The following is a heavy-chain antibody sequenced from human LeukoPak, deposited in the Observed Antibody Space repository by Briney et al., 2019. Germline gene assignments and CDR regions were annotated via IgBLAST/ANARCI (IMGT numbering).Heavy chain of an antibody. CDR3: ASLSKIAAASTD. V-gene: IGHV4-39*01. Sequence: SETLSLTCTVSGGSISSSSYYWGWIRQPPGKGLEWIGSIYYSGITYYNPSLKSRVTISVDTSKNQFSLKLSSVTAADTAVYYCASLSKIAAASTDWGQGTLVTVSS. J-gene: IGHJ4*02. CDR2: IYYSGIT. CDR1: GGSISSSSYY. D-gene: IGHD6-13*01.